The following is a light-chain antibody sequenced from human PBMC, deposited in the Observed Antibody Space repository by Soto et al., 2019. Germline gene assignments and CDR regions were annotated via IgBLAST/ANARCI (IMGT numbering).Light chain of an antibody. V-gene: IGKV3-20*01. CDR2: GAS. J-gene: IGKJ2*01. CDR1: QSVSSSY. CDR3: QQYNSYPIYT. Sequence: EIVLTQSPGTLSLSPGERATLSCRASQSVSSSYLAWYQQKPGQAPRLLIYGASSRATGIPDRFSGSGSGTDFTLTISSLQPDDFATYYCQQYNSYPIYTFGQGTKLEIK.